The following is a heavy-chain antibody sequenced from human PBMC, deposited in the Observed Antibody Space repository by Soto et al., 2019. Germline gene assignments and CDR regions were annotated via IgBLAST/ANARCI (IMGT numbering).Heavy chain of an antibody. CDR2: IIPIFGTA. CDR1: GGTFSSYA. D-gene: IGHD3-9*01. V-gene: IGHV1-69*13. CDR3: ARGRRYFDWHKRV. Sequence: SVKVSCRASGGTFSSYAISWVRQAPGQGLEWMGGIIPIFGTANYAQKLQGRVTITAEESTSTAYMELSSLRSEDTAVYYCARGRRYFDWHKRVCGQGTLLTFCS. J-gene: IGHJ4*02.